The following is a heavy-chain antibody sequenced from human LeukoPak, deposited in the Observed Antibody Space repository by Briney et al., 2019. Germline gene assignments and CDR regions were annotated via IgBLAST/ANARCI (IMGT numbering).Heavy chain of an antibody. CDR2: IYTSGST. J-gene: IGHJ5*02. V-gene: IGHV4-61*02. CDR3: ARGYGVLLWFGEYAWFDP. CDR1: GGSISSGSYC. Sequence: SQTLSLTCTVSGGSISSGSYCWSWIRQPAGKGLEWIGRIYTSGSTNYNPSLKSRVTISVDTSKNQFSLKLSSVTAADTAVYYCARGYGVLLWFGEYAWFDPWGQGTLVTVSS. D-gene: IGHD3-10*01.